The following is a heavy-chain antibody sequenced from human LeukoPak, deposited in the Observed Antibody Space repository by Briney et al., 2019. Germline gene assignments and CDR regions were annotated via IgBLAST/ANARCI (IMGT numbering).Heavy chain of an antibody. D-gene: IGHD2-15*01. CDR3: AKGSTKAYCSGGSCYRSIYYYMDV. CDR2: ISGSGGST. CDR1: GFTFSSYA. V-gene: IGHV3-23*01. J-gene: IGHJ6*03. Sequence: GGSLRLSCAASGFTFSSYAMSWVRQAPGKGLEWVSAISGSGGSTYYADSVKGRFTISRDNSKNTLYLQMNSLRAEDTAVYYCAKGSTKAYCSGGSCYRSIYYYMDVCGKGTTVTVSS.